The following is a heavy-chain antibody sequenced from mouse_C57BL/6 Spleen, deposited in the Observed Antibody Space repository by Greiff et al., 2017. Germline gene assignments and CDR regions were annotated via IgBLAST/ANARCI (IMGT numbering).Heavy chain of an antibody. Sequence: EVHLVESGGGLVKPGGSLKLSCAASGFTFSDYGMHWVRQAPEKGLEWVAYISSGSSTIYYADTVKGRFTITRDNATNTLFLQVTSLRSEDTAMYYCARGPIYYGNYGGYFDVWGTGTTVTVSS. V-gene: IGHV5-17*01. CDR1: GFTFSDYG. CDR2: ISSGSSTI. J-gene: IGHJ1*03. CDR3: ARGPIYYGNYGGYFDV. D-gene: IGHD2-1*01.